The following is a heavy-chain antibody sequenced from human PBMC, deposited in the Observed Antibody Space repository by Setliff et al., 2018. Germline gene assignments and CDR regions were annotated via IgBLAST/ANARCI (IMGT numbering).Heavy chain of an antibody. CDR3: SRLVRFCTRTVCQRLSGDDY. CDR2: ISPYNGNT. J-gene: IGHJ4*02. D-gene: IGHD3-10*01. Sequence: ASVKVSCKASGYTFTDFGVSWVRQAPGRGLEWVGWISPYNGNTYYAPKFQGTAIMTTDTATTTAYLELRSLRSGDTAVYFCSRLVRFCTRTVCQRLSGDDYWGQGTLVTVSS. CDR1: GYTFTDFG. V-gene: IGHV1-18*01.